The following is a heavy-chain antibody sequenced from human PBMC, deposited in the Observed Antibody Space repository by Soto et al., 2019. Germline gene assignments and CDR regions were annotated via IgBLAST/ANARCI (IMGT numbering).Heavy chain of an antibody. D-gene: IGHD6-19*01. CDR1: GYSFTGYY. J-gene: IGHJ4*02. CDR2: IYPNSGDT. CDR3: ASLQTSGWYGVH. V-gene: IGHV1-2*02. Sequence: ASVKVSCKASGYSFTGYYIHWLRQAPGQGLEWMGWIYPNSGDTKSAQKFQGRLTLTRDTSITTAYMELSSLRSDDTAIYYCASLQTSGWYGVHWGQGTLVTVSS.